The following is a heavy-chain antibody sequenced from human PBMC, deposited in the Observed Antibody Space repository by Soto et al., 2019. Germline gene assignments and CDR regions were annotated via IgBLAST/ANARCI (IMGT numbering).Heavy chain of an antibody. CDR2: IYTGGKT. V-gene: IGHV3-66*01. CDR3: ARDGLTSGYPDD. D-gene: IGHD3-22*01. Sequence: EVQLVESGGDLVQPGGSLRLSCAASGFTVSTYDMNWVRQTPGKGLEWVSVIYTGGKTYYADSANGRFITSRDNSTTTLYLQMNSPTAEDTSVYYCARDGLTSGYPDDWGRGTLVTVSS. CDR1: GFTVSTYD. J-gene: IGHJ4*02.